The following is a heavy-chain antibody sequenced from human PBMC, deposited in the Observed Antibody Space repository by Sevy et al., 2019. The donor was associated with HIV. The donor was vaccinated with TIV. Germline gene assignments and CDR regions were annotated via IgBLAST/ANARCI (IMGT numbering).Heavy chain of an antibody. V-gene: IGHV3-9*01. CDR3: VKDRYYATSGYSYYYFDL. CDR2: ISWNSGNM. CDR1: GLTFDDYA. J-gene: IGHJ2*01. D-gene: IGHD3-22*01. Sequence: GGSLRLSCAASGLTFDDYAMHWVRQAPGKGLEWVSGISWNSGNMAYADSVKGRFTISRDNAKNSLYLQMNSLRYEDTALYNCVKDRYYATSGYSYYYFDLWGRGTLVTVSS.